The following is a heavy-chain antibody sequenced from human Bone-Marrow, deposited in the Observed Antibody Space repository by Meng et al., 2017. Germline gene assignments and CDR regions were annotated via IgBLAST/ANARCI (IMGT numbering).Heavy chain of an antibody. CDR1: GGSCRGYY. D-gene: IGHD6-13*01. Sequence: VRAQYWGSVFLKASGALVLTWAVYGGSCRGYYWSWIRQPPGEGLEWIGEIKHSGITNYNPSLKSRVTISVDTSKNQFSLKLSSVTAADTAVYYCARCPFAAAGTMGYFQHWGQGTLVTVSS. J-gene: IGHJ1*01. V-gene: IGHV4-34*01. CDR2: IKHSGIT. CDR3: ARCPFAAAGTMGYFQH.